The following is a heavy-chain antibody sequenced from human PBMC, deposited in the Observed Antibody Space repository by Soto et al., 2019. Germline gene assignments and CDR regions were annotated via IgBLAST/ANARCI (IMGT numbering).Heavy chain of an antibody. V-gene: IGHV4-39*01. J-gene: IGHJ5*02. CDR3: ARRPRGAATVTSVIIWFDP. CDR1: GGSISSSSSY. D-gene: IGHD4-17*01. Sequence: QLQLQESGPGLVKPSETLSLTCTVSGGSISSSSSYWGWIRQPPGKGLEWIGYIYYSGSTNYNQSLKFRITISVDTCKIQFSLKLNSVTAAATALYYCARRPRGAATVTSVIIWFDPLGQGALVTVSS. CDR2: IYYSGST.